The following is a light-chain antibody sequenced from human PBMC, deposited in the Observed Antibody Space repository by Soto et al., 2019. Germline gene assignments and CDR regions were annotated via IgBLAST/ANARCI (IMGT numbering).Light chain of an antibody. CDR3: QQYGTSPGT. J-gene: IGKJ1*01. CDR2: GAY. V-gene: IGKV3-20*01. Sequence: EIELTHFADTLSFFQGARPHLSYRASQSISSTQLVWYQQTPGQAPTLLIFGAYSRATGIPDRFSGSGSGTDFTLTISGLQPEDFAVYYCQQYGTSPGTFGQGTKVDIK. CDR1: QSISSTQ.